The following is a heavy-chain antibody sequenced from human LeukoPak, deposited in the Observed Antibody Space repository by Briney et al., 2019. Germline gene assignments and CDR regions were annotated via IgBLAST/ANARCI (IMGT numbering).Heavy chain of an antibody. CDR3: ARDSTRSGRGWGDAFDI. J-gene: IGHJ3*02. D-gene: IGHD2-8*02. CDR1: GGSISSSSYY. V-gene: IGHV4-39*07. Sequence: SSETLSLTCTVSGGSISSSSYYWGWIRQPPGKGLEWIGSIYYSGSTYYNPSLKSRVTISVDTSKNQFSLKLSSVTAADTAVYYCARDSTRSGRGWGDAFDIWGQGTMVTVSS. CDR2: IYYSGST.